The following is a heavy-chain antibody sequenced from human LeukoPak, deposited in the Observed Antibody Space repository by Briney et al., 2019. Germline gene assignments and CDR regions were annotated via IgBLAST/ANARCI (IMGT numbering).Heavy chain of an antibody. Sequence: PSETLSLTCAVYGGSFSGYYWSWIRQPPGKGLEWIGEINHSGSTNYNPSLKSRVTISVDTSKNQFSLKLSSVTAADTAVYYCARTKYYYDSSGSRNAFDTWGQGTMVTVSS. V-gene: IGHV4-34*01. CDR3: ARTKYYYDSSGSRNAFDT. CDR2: INHSGST. D-gene: IGHD3-22*01. CDR1: GGSFSGYY. J-gene: IGHJ3*02.